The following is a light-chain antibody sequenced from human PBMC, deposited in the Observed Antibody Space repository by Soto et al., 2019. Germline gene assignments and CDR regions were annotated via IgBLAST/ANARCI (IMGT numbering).Light chain of an antibody. CDR1: SSDVGGYNY. Sequence: QSALTQPASASGSPGQSVTISCTGTSSDVGGYNYVSWYQQHPGKAPKLMIYEVSKRPSGVPDRFSGSKSGNTASLTVSGLQAEDEADYYCSSYAGSNHLVFGGGTQLTVL. J-gene: IGLJ3*02. V-gene: IGLV2-8*01. CDR2: EVS. CDR3: SSYAGSNHLV.